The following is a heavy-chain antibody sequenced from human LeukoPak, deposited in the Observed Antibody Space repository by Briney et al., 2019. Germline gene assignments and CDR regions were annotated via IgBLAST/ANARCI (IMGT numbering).Heavy chain of an antibody. CDR1: GFTFSSYA. CDR2: ISYDGSNK. V-gene: IGHV3-30*04. D-gene: IGHD4-17*01. Sequence: GGPLRLSCAASGFTFSSYAMHWVRQAPGKGLEWVAVISYDGSNKYYADSVKGRFTIYRDNSKNTLYLQMNSLRAEDTAVYYCAKDQRMASGLRVPYFDYWGQGTLVTVSS. J-gene: IGHJ4*02. CDR3: AKDQRMASGLRVPYFDY.